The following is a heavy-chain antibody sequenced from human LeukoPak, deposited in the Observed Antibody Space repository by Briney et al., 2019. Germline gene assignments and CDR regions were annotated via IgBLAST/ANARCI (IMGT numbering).Heavy chain of an antibody. CDR1: GYTFTSYW. V-gene: IGHV5-51*01. CDR3: ARQYYETLTGPNWFDA. CDR2: ILPGDSDT. J-gene: IGHJ5*02. Sequence: GESLKISCKGSGYTFTSYWIGWVRQMPGKGLEWMGIILPGDSDTRYRPSFKGQVTMSVDKSVSTAYLQWSSLKASDTAMYYCARQYYETLTGPNWFDAWGQGTLVTVSS. D-gene: IGHD3-9*01.